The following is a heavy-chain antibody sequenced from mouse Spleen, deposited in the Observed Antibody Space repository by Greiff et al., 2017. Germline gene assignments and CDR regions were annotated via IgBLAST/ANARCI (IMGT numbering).Heavy chain of an antibody. V-gene: IGHV1-52*01. CDR1: GYTFTSYW. CDR3: ARWIYYYGSRIFDV. J-gene: IGHJ1*01. CDR2: IDPSDSET. D-gene: IGHD1-1*01. Sequence: QVQLQQPGAELVRPGSSVKLSCKASGYTFTSYWMHWVKQRPIQGLEWIGNIDPSDSETHYNQKFKDKATLTVDKSSSTAYMQLSSLTSEDSAVYYCARWIYYYGSRIFDVWGAGTTVTVSS.